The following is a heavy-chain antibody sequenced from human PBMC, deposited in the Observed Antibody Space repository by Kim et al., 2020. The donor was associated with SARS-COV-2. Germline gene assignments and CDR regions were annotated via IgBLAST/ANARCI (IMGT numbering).Heavy chain of an antibody. CDR3: ARPCYYDSSGCFDY. Sequence: SETLSLTCTVSGGSISSSSYYWGWIRQPPGKGLEWIGSIYYSGSTYYNPSLKSRVTISVDTSKNQFSLKLSSVTAADTAVYYCARPCYYDSSGCFDYWGQGTLVTVSS. CDR2: IYYSGST. V-gene: IGHV4-39*01. J-gene: IGHJ4*02. CDR1: GGSISSSSYY. D-gene: IGHD3-22*01.